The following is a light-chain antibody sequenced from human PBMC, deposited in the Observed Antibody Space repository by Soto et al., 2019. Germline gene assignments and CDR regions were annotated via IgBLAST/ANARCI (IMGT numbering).Light chain of an antibody. J-gene: IGKJ1*01. CDR3: QQYNNWPPARGT. CDR1: QSVSSN. CDR2: GAS. V-gene: IGKV3-15*01. Sequence: EIVMTQSPATLSVSPWERATLSCMASQSVSSNLAWYQQKPGQAPRLLIYGASTRATGIPARFSGSGSGTEFTLTISSLQSEDFAVYYCQQYNNWPPARGTFGQGTKVDI.